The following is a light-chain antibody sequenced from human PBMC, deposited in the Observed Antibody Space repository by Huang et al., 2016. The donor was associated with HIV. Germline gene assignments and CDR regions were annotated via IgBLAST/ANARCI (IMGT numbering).Light chain of an antibody. CDR3: QQYNKWPHT. CDR1: QSVSSD. V-gene: IGKV3D-15*01. J-gene: IGKJ2*01. Sequence: EIVVTQSPATLSVSPGGRATLSCRASQSVSSDLAWYQQKPGQSPRLLMYGASTRATGVPARFSGSGSGTEFTLTISSLQSEDFAVYYCQQYNKWPHTFGQGTKLEI. CDR2: GAS.